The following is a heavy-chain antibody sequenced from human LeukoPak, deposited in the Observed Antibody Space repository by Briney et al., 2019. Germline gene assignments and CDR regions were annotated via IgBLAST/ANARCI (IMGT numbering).Heavy chain of an antibody. D-gene: IGHD2-2*01. V-gene: IGHV4-39*01. Sequence: SETLSLTCTVSGGSISSSSYYWGWIRRPPGKGLEWVGTIHYSGSTYHNPSLKSRVTISVDTSKNQFSLKLSSVTAADTAAYYCARHYCSSSSCARLGVIDYWGQGILVTVSS. J-gene: IGHJ4*02. CDR1: GGSISSSSYY. CDR2: IHYSGST. CDR3: ARHYCSSSSCARLGVIDY.